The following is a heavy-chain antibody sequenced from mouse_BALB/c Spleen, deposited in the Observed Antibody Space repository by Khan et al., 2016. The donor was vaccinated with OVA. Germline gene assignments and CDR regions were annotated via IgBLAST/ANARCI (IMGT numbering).Heavy chain of an antibody. CDR3: ARVYGGDVDY. J-gene: IGHJ2*01. CDR2: ISYSGNT. V-gene: IGHV3-2*02. CDR1: GYSITSDYA. D-gene: IGHD1-1*01. Sequence: EVQLQESGPGLVKPSQSLSLTCTVTGYSITSDYAWNWIRQFPGNKLEWMGFISYSGNTNYNPSLKSRISITRDTSKNQFFLQLNSVTTEDTATYSCARVYGGDVDYWGQGTTLTVSS.